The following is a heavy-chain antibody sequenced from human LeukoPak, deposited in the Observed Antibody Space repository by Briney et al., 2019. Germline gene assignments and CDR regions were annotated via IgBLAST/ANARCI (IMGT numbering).Heavy chain of an antibody. Sequence: SRTLSLTCAISGDSVSSNSAAWNWIRQSPSRGLEWLGRTYYRSKWYNDYAVSVKSRITINPDTSKNQFSLQLNSVTPEDTAVYYCARELLWFGELWGDYYYYGMDVWGKGTTVTVSS. V-gene: IGHV6-1*01. CDR1: GDSVSSNSAA. D-gene: IGHD3-10*01. J-gene: IGHJ6*04. CDR2: TYYRSKWYN. CDR3: ARELLWFGELWGDYYYYGMDV.